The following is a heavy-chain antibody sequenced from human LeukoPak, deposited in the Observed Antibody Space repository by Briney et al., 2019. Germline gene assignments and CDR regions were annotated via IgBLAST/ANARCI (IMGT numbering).Heavy chain of an antibody. CDR3: ARDRGDCGGDCYSNWFDP. V-gene: IGHV3-30-3*01. D-gene: IGHD2-21*02. Sequence: GGSLRLSCAASGFTFSSYAMHWVRQAPGKGLEWVAVISYDGSNKYYADSVKGRFTISRDNSKDTLYLQMNSLRAEDTAVYYCARDRGDCGGDCYSNWFDPWGQGTLVTVSS. CDR1: GFTFSSYA. J-gene: IGHJ5*02. CDR2: ISYDGSNK.